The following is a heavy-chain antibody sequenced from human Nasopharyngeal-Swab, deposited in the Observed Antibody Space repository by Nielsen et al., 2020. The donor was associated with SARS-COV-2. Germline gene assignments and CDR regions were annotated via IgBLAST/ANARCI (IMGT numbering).Heavy chain of an antibody. Sequence: GGSLRLFCAASGFTFSSYAMHWVRQAPGKGLEWVAVISYDGSNKYYADSVKGRFTISRDNSKNTLYLQMNSLRAEDTAVYYCASAYGGSYWYFDLWGRGTLVTVSS. CDR1: GFTFSSYA. CDR2: ISYDGSNK. J-gene: IGHJ2*01. D-gene: IGHD4-23*01. V-gene: IGHV3-30-3*01. CDR3: ASAYGGSYWYFDL.